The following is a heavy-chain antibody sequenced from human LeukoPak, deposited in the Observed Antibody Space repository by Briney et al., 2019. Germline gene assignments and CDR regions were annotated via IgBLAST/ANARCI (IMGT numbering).Heavy chain of an antibody. J-gene: IGHJ4*02. Sequence: QPGGSLRLSCAASGFTFDDYAMHWVRQAPGKGLEWVSGISWNSGSIGYADSVKGRFTISRDNAKNSLYLQMNSLRAEDTALYYCARGATGYFDYWGQGTLVTVSS. V-gene: IGHV3-9*01. CDR1: GFTFDDYA. CDR3: ARGATGYFDY. D-gene: IGHD5-12*01. CDR2: ISWNSGSI.